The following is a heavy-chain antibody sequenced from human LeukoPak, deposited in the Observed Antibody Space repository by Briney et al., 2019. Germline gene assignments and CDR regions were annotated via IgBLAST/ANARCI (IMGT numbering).Heavy chain of an antibody. CDR2: LHPEDGEA. D-gene: IGHD4-17*01. V-gene: IGHV1-24*01. Sequence: ASVKVSCKVSGYTLSDLAMHWVRQAPGKGLEWMGGLHPEDGEAIYARPLQGRVTMTEDTSTDTAYMELSSLRSDDTAVYYCATRNFGDYGAFDIWGQGTLVTASS. CDR1: GYTLSDLA. CDR3: ATRNFGDYGAFDI. J-gene: IGHJ3*02.